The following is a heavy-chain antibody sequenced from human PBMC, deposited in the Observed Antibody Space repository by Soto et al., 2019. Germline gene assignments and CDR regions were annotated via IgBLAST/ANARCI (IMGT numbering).Heavy chain of an antibody. J-gene: IGHJ6*02. CDR2: ISYDGSNK. V-gene: IGHV3-30-3*01. Sequence: QVQLVESGGGVVQPGRSLRLSCAASGFTFSRYAMHWVRQAPGKGLEWVAVISYDGSNKYYADSVKGRFTISRDNSKNTLYLQMNSLRAEDTAVYYGARARVYYYYCMDVWGQGTTVTVAS. CDR1: GFTFSRYA. CDR3: ARARVYYYYCMDV.